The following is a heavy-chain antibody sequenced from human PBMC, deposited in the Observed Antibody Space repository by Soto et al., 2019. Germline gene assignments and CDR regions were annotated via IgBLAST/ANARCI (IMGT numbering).Heavy chain of an antibody. CDR3: AHTRGGGTSACFGA. D-gene: IGHD2-15*01. J-gene: IGHJ5*02. CDR1: GFSLTTGPAG. Sequence: QITLKASGPSLLNPTQTLTLTCTFSGFSLTTGPAGVGWIRQPPGKAMEWLALIYWDDDRRYSPSLCSRLTITNDASKDQLVLTITIRDPVDTATYYCAHTRGGGTSACFGARGQGTLVSVSP. V-gene: IGHV2-5*02. CDR2: IYWDDDR.